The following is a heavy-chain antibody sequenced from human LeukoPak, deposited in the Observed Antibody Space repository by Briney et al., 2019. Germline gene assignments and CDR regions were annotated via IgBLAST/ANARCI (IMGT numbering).Heavy chain of an antibody. J-gene: IGHJ6*02. CDR2: ISAYNGNT. V-gene: IGHV1-18*01. CDR1: GYSFTSYA. CDR3: ARDPLRSSWSTYYNALDV. D-gene: IGHD6-13*01. Sequence: ASMKVPCKASGYSFTSYAINWVRQAPGQGLEWMGWISAYNGNTDYAQKLQDRVTMTTDTSTSTAYMELRSLTSDDTAVYYCARDPLRSSWSTYYNALDVWGQGTTVIVSS.